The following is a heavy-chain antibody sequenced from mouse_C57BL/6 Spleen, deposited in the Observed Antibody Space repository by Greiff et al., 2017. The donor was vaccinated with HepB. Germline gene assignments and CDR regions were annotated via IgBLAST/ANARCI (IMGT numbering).Heavy chain of an antibody. Sequence: EVQVVESGGGLVQPGGSMKLSCVASGFTFSNYWMNWVRQSPEKGLEWVAQIRLKSDNYASHYAESVKGRFTISRDDSKSSVYLQMNNLRAEDTGIYYCTDWLFAYWGQGTLVTVSA. D-gene: IGHD4-1*01. CDR1: GFTFSNYW. CDR3: TDWLFAY. J-gene: IGHJ3*01. V-gene: IGHV6-3*01. CDR2: IRLKSDNYAS.